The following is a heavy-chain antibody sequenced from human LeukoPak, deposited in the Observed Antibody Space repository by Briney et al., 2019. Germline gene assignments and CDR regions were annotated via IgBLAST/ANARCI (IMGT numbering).Heavy chain of an antibody. CDR1: GFTFSSYG. Sequence: PGGSLRLSCAASGFTFSSYGMSWVRQAPGKGLEWVSTINGGSDDNTYYADSVKGRFTISRDNSRNTLYLQMNSLRAEDTAIYFCAKDFAISLRFGEDYYGMDVWGQGTTVTVSS. CDR2: INGGSDDNT. CDR3: AKDFAISLRFGEDYYGMDV. J-gene: IGHJ6*02. V-gene: IGHV3-23*01. D-gene: IGHD3-10*01.